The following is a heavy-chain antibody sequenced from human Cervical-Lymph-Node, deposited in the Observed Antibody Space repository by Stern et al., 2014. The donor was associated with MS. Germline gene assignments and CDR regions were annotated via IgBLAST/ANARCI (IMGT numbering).Heavy chain of an antibody. J-gene: IGHJ4*02. D-gene: IGHD2-8*02. CDR1: GGSISSYY. Sequence: QLQLQESGPGLVKPSETLSLTCTVSGGSISSYYWSWIRQPPGKGLEWIGYIYYTGSTNYNPSLKGRVTISVDTSKKQFSLKLSSVTAADTAVYYCARGLVADDYWGQGTLVTVSS. CDR2: IYYTGST. V-gene: IGHV4-59*01. CDR3: ARGLVADDY.